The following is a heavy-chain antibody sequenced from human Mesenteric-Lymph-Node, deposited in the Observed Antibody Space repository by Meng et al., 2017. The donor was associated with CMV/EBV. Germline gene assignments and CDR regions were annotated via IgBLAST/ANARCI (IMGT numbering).Heavy chain of an antibody. CDR2: ISGSGGGT. CDR1: GFTFADYA. D-gene: IGHD2-2*01. V-gene: IGHV3-23*01. J-gene: IGHJ2*01. Sequence: GESLKISCVASGFTFADYAMTWIRQAPGKGLEWVSAISGSGGGTYYADSVKGRFTISRDNSKNTLYLQMNSLRAEDTAVYYCAKDQRAVVVPAANFWYFDLWGRGTLVTVSS. CDR3: AKDQRAVVVPAANFWYFDL.